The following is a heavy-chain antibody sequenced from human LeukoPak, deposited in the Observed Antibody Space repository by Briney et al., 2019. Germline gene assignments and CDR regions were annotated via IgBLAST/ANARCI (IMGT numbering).Heavy chain of an antibody. Sequence: GESLKISCKGSGYRFTSYWIGWVRQMPGKGLEWMGIIYPGDSDTKYSPSFQGQVTISADKSISTAYLQWSSLKASGTAMYYCARLAHEQWLDLDYWGQGTPVTVSS. CDR2: IYPGDSDT. CDR1: GYRFTSYW. D-gene: IGHD6-19*01. CDR3: ARLAHEQWLDLDY. J-gene: IGHJ4*02. V-gene: IGHV5-51*01.